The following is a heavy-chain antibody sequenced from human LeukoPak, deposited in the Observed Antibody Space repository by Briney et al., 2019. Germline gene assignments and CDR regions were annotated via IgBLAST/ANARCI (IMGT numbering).Heavy chain of an antibody. CDR2: IWYDGSNK. CDR1: GFTFSSYA. CDR3: ARGVGYCSGGSCYLGGENFDY. Sequence: GGSLRLSCAASGFTFSSYAMHWVRQAPGKGLEWVAVIWYDGSNKYYADSVKGRFTISRDNSKNTLYLQMNSLRAEDTAVYYCARGVGYCSGGSCYLGGENFDYWGQGTLVTVSS. D-gene: IGHD2-15*01. J-gene: IGHJ4*02. V-gene: IGHV3-33*08.